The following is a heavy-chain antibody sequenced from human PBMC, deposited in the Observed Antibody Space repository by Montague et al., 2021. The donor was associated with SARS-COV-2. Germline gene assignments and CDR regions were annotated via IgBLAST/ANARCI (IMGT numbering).Heavy chain of an antibody. Sequence: SETLSLTCAVYGGSFSGCYWSWIRQPPGKGLEWIGEINHSGSTNYNPSLKSRVTISVDTSKNQFSLKLSSVTAADTAVYYCAGYSYDSSGSYDYWGQGTLVTVSS. J-gene: IGHJ4*02. D-gene: IGHD3-22*01. CDR3: AGYSYDSSGSYDY. V-gene: IGHV4-34*01. CDR2: INHSGST. CDR1: GGSFSGCY.